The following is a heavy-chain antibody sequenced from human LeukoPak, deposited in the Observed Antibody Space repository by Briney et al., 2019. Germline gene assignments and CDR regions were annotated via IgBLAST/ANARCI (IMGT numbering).Heavy chain of an antibody. CDR2: ISAYNGNT. V-gene: IGHV1-18*01. CDR1: GYTFTSYG. CDR3: ARVPSGDYEQFDY. D-gene: IGHD3-22*01. J-gene: IGHJ4*02. Sequence: EASVKVSCKASGYTFTSYGISWVRQAPGQGLEWMGWISAYNGNTNYAQKLQGRVTMTRDTSTSTVYMELSSLRSEDTAVYYCARVPSGDYEQFDYWGQGTLVTVSS.